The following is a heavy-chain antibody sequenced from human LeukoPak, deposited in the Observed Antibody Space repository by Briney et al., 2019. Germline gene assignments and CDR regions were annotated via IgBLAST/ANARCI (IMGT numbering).Heavy chain of an antibody. J-gene: IGHJ5*02. CDR1: GGSISSYY. CDR3: ARYCGGDCYSFDP. CDR2: IYYSGST. V-gene: IGHV4-59*01. Sequence: SETLSLTCTVSGGSISSYYWSWIRQSPGKGLEWIGYIYYSGSTNYNPSLKSRVTISVDTSKNQFSLKLSSVTAADTAVYYCARYCGGDCYSFDPWGQGTLVTVSS. D-gene: IGHD2-21*02.